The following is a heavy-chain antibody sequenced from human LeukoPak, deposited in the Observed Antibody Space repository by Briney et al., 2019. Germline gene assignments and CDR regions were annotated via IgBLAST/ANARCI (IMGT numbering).Heavy chain of an antibody. Sequence: TGGSLRLSCAASGFTFSNAWMSWVRQAPGKGLEWVGRIKSKTDGGTTDYAAPVKGRFTISRDDSKNTLYLQMNSLETEDTAVYYCTSRLLIAVAGTIYYFDYWGQGTLVTVSS. CDR2: IKSKTDGGTT. CDR3: TSRLLIAVAGTIYYFDY. V-gene: IGHV3-15*01. D-gene: IGHD6-19*01. CDR1: GFTFSNAW. J-gene: IGHJ4*02.